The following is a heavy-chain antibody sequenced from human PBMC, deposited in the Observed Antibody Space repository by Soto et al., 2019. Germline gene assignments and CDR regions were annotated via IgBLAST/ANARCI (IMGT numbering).Heavy chain of an antibody. CDR2: VYYSGGT. CDR1: GDSIRSGDYY. Sequence: PSETLSLTCTVSGDSIRSGDYYWSWIRQHPLKGLEWIGYVYYSGGTYYNPSLKSRLTISLDTSKNQFSLKLTSATAADTAVYYCARDLSPWGQGTLVTVSS. V-gene: IGHV4-31*03. CDR3: ARDLSP. J-gene: IGHJ5*02.